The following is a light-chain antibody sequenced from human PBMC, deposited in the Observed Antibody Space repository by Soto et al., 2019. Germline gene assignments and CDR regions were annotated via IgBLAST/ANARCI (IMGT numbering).Light chain of an antibody. CDR3: QKYNSAPHT. V-gene: IGKV1-27*01. Sequence: DIQMTRSPSSLSASVGDRVTITCRASQAISNYLAWYQQKPGKVPKVLIYGASTLQSGVPSRFSGSGSGTDFTLTISSLQPEDVATYYCQKYNSAPHTFGQGTKVQIK. CDR1: QAISNY. J-gene: IGKJ2*01. CDR2: GAS.